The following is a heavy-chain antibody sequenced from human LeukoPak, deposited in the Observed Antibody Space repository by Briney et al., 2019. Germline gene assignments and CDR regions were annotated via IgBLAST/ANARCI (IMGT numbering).Heavy chain of an antibody. CDR2: IRYDGSNK. D-gene: IGHD6-13*01. Sequence: GGSLRLSCAASGFTFSSYGMHWVRQAPGKGLEWVAFIRYDGSNKYYADSVKGRFTISRDNSKNTLYLQMSSLRAEDTAVYYCATRIAAAGTNWFDPWGQGTLVTVSS. J-gene: IGHJ5*02. V-gene: IGHV3-30*02. CDR3: ATRIAAAGTNWFDP. CDR1: GFTFSSYG.